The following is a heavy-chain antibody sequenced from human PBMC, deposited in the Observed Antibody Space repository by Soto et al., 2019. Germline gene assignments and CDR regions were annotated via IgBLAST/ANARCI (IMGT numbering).Heavy chain of an antibody. V-gene: IGHV4-59*01. J-gene: IGHJ5*02. CDR1: GVSIRSYY. Sequence: SETLSLTCTVSGVSIRSYYWSWIRQPPEKGLEWIGYNYHSGSANYNPSLKSRVTISVDTSKNQFSLKLSSVTAADTAVYYCARGLDTYYSGSGSYNWFDPWGQGTLVTVSS. CDR3: ARGLDTYYSGSGSYNWFDP. D-gene: IGHD3-10*01. CDR2: NYHSGSA.